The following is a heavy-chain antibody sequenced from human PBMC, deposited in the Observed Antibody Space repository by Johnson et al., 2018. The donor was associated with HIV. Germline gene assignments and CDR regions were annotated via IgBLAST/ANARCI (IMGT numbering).Heavy chain of an antibody. J-gene: IGHJ3*02. CDR1: GFSISDYY. CDR3: ASDGDYGDEADDTKGAFDI. Sequence: QMQLVESGGGLVKPGGSLRLSCAASGFSISDYYMSWIRQAPGKGLEWMSVIGGSGTTNYYADYVKGRFTISRYNTKNSLYLQMNSLRAEDTAVYYCASDGDYGDEADDTKGAFDIWGQGTMVTVSS. D-gene: IGHD3-16*01. V-gene: IGHV3-11*04. CDR2: IGGSGTTN.